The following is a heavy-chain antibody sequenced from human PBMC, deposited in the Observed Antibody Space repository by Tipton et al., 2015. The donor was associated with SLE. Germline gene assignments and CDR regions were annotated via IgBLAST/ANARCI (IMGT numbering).Heavy chain of an antibody. V-gene: IGHV1-18*01. D-gene: IGHD3-16*01. CDR1: GYTFKSYG. Sequence: QVQLVQSGAEVKKPGASVNISCKASGYTFKSYGITWVRQAPGQGREWMGGVSDYNGKTNYAQNLQGRVTMATDTSTSTGFMELRSLTTDDTAVYFCARVLWVNYLDYWGQGTLVTVSS. J-gene: IGHJ4*02. CDR3: ARVLWVNYLDY. CDR2: VSDYNGKT.